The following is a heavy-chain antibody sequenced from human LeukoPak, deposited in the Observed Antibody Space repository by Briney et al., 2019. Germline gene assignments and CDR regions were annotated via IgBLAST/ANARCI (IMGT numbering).Heavy chain of an antibody. CDR3: ARDRDYDYLDY. J-gene: IGHJ4*02. V-gene: IGHV3-33*01. CDR1: GFTFSSNG. D-gene: IGHD5-12*01. CDR2: IWYDGSNK. Sequence: GGSLRLSCAASGFTFSSNGMHWVRQAPGKGLEWVAVIWYDGSNKYYADSVKGRFTISRDNSKNTLYLQMNILRAEDTAVYYCARDRDYDYLDYWGQGTLVIVSS.